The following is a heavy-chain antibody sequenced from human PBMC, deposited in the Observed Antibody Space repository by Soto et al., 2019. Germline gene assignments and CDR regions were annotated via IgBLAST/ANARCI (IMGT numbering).Heavy chain of an antibody. J-gene: IGHJ4*02. CDR3: ARTEETRLPPDY. Sequence: PSETLSLTCAFSGYSISSSNWWGWIRQPPGKGLEWIGYIYYSGSTYYNPSLKSRVTMSVDTSKNQFSLKLSSVTAVDTAVYYCARTEETRLPPDYWGQGTLVTVSS. V-gene: IGHV4-28*01. CDR2: IYYSGST. CDR1: GYSISSSNW.